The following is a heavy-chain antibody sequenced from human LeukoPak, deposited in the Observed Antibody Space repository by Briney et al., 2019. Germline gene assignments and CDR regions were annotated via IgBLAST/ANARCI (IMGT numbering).Heavy chain of an antibody. CDR2: ISGSGGST. D-gene: IGHD5-18*01. CDR1: GFTFSSYA. J-gene: IGHJ6*02. V-gene: IGHV3-23*01. Sequence: PGGSLRLSCAAPGFTFSSYAMSWVRQAPGKGLEWVSAISGSGGSTHYADSVKGRFTISRDNSKNTLYLQMNSLRAEDTAVYYCAKGGGYSYGPRDYYYYGMDVWGQGTTVTVSS. CDR3: AKGGGYSYGPRDYYYYGMDV.